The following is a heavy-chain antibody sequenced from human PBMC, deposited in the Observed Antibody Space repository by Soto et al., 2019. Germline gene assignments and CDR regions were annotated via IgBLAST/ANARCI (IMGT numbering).Heavy chain of an antibody. D-gene: IGHD5-18*01. CDR2: ISYDGSNK. J-gene: IGHJ6*02. CDR1: GFTFSSYA. Sequence: QVQLVESGGGVVQPGRSLRLSCAASGFTFSSYAMHWVRQAPGKGLEWVAVISYDGSNKYYADSVKGRFTISRDNSKNTLYLQMNSLRAEDTAVYYCARDRSGGYSYGWGAYYYYYGMDVWGQGTTVTVSS. CDR3: ARDRSGGYSYGWGAYYYYYGMDV. V-gene: IGHV3-30-3*01.